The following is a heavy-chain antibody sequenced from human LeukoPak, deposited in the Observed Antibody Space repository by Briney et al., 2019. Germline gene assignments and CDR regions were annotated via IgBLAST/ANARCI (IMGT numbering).Heavy chain of an antibody. CDR3: ARDRWLGY. D-gene: IGHD5-12*01. Sequence: KPSETLSLTCTVSGCSISSYFWSWVRQPPGKGLEWIGYIYYSGSTNYNPSLKSRVTISVDTSKNQFSLKLASVTTADTAVYYCARDRWLGYWGQGTLVTVSS. CDR2: IYYSGST. V-gene: IGHV4-59*01. J-gene: IGHJ4*02. CDR1: GCSISSYF.